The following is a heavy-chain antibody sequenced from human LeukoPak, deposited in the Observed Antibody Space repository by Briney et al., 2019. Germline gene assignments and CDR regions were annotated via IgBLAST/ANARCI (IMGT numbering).Heavy chain of an antibody. D-gene: IGHD3/OR15-3a*01. CDR1: GGSISSYY. V-gene: IGHV4-59*01. CDR2: IYYSGST. J-gene: IGHJ4*02. CDR3: AREGPYGFVDY. Sequence: SETLSLTCTVSGGSISSYYWSWIRQPPGKGLEWIGYIYYSGSTSYDPSLKSRVTISVDTSKNQFSLKLSSVTAADTAVYYCAREGPYGFVDYWGQGTLVTVSS.